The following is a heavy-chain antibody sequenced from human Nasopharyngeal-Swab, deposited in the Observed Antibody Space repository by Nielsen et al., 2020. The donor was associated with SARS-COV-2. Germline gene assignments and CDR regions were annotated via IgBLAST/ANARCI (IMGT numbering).Heavy chain of an antibody. CDR2: ISSSGSTI. CDR3: ARSIAVAADY. Sequence: GGSLRLSCAASGFTFSSYEMNWVRQAPGKGLEWVSYISSSGSTIYYADSVKGRFTISRDNAKNSLYLQMDSLRAEDTAVYYCARSIAVAADYWGQGTLVTVSS. CDR1: GFTFSSYE. V-gene: IGHV3-48*03. D-gene: IGHD6-19*01. J-gene: IGHJ4*02.